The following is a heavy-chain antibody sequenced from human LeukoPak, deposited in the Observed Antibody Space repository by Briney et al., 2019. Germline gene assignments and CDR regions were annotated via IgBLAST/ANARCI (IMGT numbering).Heavy chain of an antibody. CDR1: GFTFSSYG. D-gene: IGHD6-19*01. Sequence: GGSLRLSCAASGFTFSSYGMHWVRQAPGKGLEWVAVIWYDGSNKYYADSVKGRFTISRDNAKNSLYLQMNSLRAEDTALYYCAKDIRQWLVGYYFDYWGQGTLVTVSS. CDR3: AKDIRQWLVGYYFDY. V-gene: IGHV3-33*03. J-gene: IGHJ4*02. CDR2: IWYDGSNK.